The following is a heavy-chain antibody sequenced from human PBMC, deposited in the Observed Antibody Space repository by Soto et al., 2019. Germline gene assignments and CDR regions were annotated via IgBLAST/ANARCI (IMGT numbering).Heavy chain of an antibody. J-gene: IGHJ4*02. V-gene: IGHV4-30-4*01. CDR2: ISYSGTA. CDR3: GGGPNPDFFDD. D-gene: IGHD3-16*01. CDR1: GGSISRRNFY. Sequence: QVQLQESGPGLVRPSQTLSLSCTVSGGSISRRNFYWTWIRQRPGEGLEWIGCISYSGTAFYKPSLQSRLNISVDTSKNQFSLKVTSVTAADTAIYYCGGGPNPDFFDDWGQGSLVTVSS.